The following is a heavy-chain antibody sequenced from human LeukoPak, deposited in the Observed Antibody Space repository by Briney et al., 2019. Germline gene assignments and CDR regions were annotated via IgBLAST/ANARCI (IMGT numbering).Heavy chain of an antibody. J-gene: IGHJ4*02. CDR2: INPHSGGT. Sequence: ASVKVSCKASGFTFIGYYIHWVRQAPGQGLEWMGYINPHSGGTNSPQKFQGRVTMTTDTSISAAYMELSSLISDDTAMYYCVREGNELLSKNFDYWGQGTLVTVSS. D-gene: IGHD2-21*02. V-gene: IGHV1-2*02. CDR1: GFTFIGYY. CDR3: VREGNELLSKNFDY.